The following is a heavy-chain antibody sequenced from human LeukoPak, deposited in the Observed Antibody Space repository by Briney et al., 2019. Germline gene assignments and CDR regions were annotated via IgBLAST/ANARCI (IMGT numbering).Heavy chain of an antibody. Sequence: PGGSLRLSCAASGFTVSSNYMNWVRQAPGKGLEWVSVMYSGGSTFYGDSVKGRFTISRDNSMNTLYLQMNSLRGDDTAVYYCGRPPLGYCTGGSCSFDPWGQGTLVTVSS. CDR1: GFTVSSNY. D-gene: IGHD2-15*01. CDR3: GRPPLGYCTGGSCSFDP. J-gene: IGHJ5*02. V-gene: IGHV3-66*01. CDR2: MYSGGST.